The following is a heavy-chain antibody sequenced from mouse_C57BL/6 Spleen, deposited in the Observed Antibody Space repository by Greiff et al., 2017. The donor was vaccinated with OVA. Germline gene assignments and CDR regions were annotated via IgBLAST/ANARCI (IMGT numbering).Heavy chain of an antibody. CDR1: GFTFSSYA. Sequence: EVKLMESGAGLVKPGGSLKLSCAASGFTFSSYAMSWVRQTPEKRLEWVAYISSGGDYIYYADTVKGRFTISRDNARNTLYLQMSSLKSEDTAMYYCTRDRSEGFAYWGQGTLVTVSA. CDR2: ISSGGDYI. CDR3: TRDRSEGFAY. J-gene: IGHJ3*01. V-gene: IGHV5-9-1*02.